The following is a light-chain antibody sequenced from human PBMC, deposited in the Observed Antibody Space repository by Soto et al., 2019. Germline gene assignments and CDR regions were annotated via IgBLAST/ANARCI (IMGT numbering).Light chain of an antibody. V-gene: IGLV2-14*03. CDR1: SNDVGGYNY. CDR2: DVS. Sequence: QSALTQPASVSGSPGQSITISCTGTSNDVGGYNYVSWYQQHPGKAPKLMIYDVSNRPSGVSNRFSGSKSGNTASLTISGLQAADEAGYYCSSYTSNTTPYVFGTGTKVTVL. CDR3: SSYTSNTTPYV. J-gene: IGLJ1*01.